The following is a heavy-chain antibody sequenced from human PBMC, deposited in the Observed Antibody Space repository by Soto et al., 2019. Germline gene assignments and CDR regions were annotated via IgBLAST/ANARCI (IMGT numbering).Heavy chain of an antibody. CDR1: GFTFSGSA. J-gene: IGHJ5*02. CDR2: IRSKANSYAT. CDR3: ARESNYYDSLNWFDP. V-gene: IGHV3-73*01. D-gene: IGHD3-22*01. Sequence: GGSLRLSCAASGFTFSGSAMHWVRQASGKGLEWVGRIRSKANSYATAYAASVKGRFTISRDDSKNTAYLQMNSLKTEDTAVYYCARESNYYDSLNWFDPSGQATLVSVSS.